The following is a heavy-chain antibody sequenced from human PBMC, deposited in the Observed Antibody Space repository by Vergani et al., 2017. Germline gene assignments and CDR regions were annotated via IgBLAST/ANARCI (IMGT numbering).Heavy chain of an antibody. V-gene: IGHV3-33*01. Sequence: VQLVESGGGVVQPGRSLRLSCAASGFTFSSYGMHRVRQAPGKGLEWVGVIRYDGSNKYYAVPVKGRFTISRDHSKNTLYLQMTSLRAEDTAVYYCARGRRGLVIDFDYWGQGTLVTVSS. CDR2: IRYDGSNK. CDR1: GFTFSSYG. CDR3: ARGRRGLVIDFDY. J-gene: IGHJ4*02. D-gene: IGHD1-26*01.